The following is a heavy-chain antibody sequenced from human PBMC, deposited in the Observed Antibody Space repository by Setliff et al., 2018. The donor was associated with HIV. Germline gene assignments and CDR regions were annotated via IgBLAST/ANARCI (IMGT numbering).Heavy chain of an antibody. CDR3: ASCHVAIGYDFNY. V-gene: IGHV4-39*01. CDR1: GGSISSSSYY. J-gene: IGHJ4*02. CDR2: VSYSGST. D-gene: IGHD5-18*01. Sequence: SETLSLTCIVSGGSISSSSYYWGWVRQPPGKGLEWIGSVSYSGSTYYSPSLKSRVTIAVDTSKNRFSLNLKSMTAADTAVYYCASCHVAIGYDFNYWGQGVLVTVSS.